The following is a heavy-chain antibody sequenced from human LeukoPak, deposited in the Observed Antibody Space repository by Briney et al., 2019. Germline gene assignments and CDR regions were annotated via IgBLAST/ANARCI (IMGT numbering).Heavy chain of an antibody. J-gene: IGHJ4*02. CDR2: IYSGGYT. D-gene: IGHD7-27*01. Sequence: GRSLSLSCAASGFTVSSTYMSWVRQAPGKGLEWVSVIYSGGYTYYADSVKGRFTISRDNSKNTLYLQMNSLRAEDTALYYCARIGNPATGDYWGQGTLVTVSS. CDR3: ARIGNPATGDY. V-gene: IGHV3-53*01. CDR1: GFTVSSTY.